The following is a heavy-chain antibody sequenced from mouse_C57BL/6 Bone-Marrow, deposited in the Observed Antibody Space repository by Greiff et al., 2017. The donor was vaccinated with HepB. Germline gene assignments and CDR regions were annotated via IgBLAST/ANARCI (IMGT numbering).Heavy chain of an antibody. CDR2: IDPENGDT. J-gene: IGHJ3*01. D-gene: IGHD2-4*01. CDR3: TTVYYEAY. CDR1: GFNIKDDY. V-gene: IGHV14-4*01. Sequence: VQLQQSGAELVRPGASVKLSCTASGFNIKDDYMHWVKQRPEQGLEWIGWIDPENGDTEYASKFQGKATITADTSSNTAYLQLSSLTSEDTAVYYFTTVYYEAYWGQGTLVTVSA.